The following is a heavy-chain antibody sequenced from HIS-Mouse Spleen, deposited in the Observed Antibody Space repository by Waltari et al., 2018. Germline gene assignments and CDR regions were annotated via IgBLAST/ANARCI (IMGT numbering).Heavy chain of an antibody. CDR1: GYTFTGYY. CDR3: ARVYSGSYYDYYYYGMDV. Sequence: QVQLVQSGAEVKKPGASVKVSCKASGYTFTGYYMHWVRQAPGQGLEWMGWINPNSGGTNYAQKVQGRVTMTRDTSISTAYMELSRLRSDDTAVYYCARVYSGSYYDYYYYGMDVWGQGTTVTVSS. CDR2: INPNSGGT. D-gene: IGHD1-26*01. V-gene: IGHV1-2*02. J-gene: IGHJ6*02.